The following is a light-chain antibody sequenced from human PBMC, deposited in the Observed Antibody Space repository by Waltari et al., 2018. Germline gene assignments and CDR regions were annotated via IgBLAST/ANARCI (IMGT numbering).Light chain of an antibody. CDR2: SNK. CDR3: AAWDDSLKTVR. Sequence: QSVLTQPPSASGTPGQRVTISCSGSSSNIGSNTVNWYQQLPGTAPNLLIYSNKRRPSGVPDRFSGSKSGASASLAIRGLQSEDEADYYCAAWDDSLKTVRFGGGTKLTVL. CDR1: SSNIGSNT. J-gene: IGLJ2*01. V-gene: IGLV1-44*01.